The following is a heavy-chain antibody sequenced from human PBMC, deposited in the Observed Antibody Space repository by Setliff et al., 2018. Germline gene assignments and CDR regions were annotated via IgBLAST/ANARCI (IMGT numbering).Heavy chain of an antibody. V-gene: IGHV3-74*01. J-gene: IGHJ3*02. CDR1: GFTFSNYW. D-gene: IGHD1-26*01. CDR2: INGDGSST. Sequence: GESLKISCEASGFTFSNYWMHWVRQGPGKPLVWVSRINGDGSSTTYADSVKGRFTISRDNAKNTVYLQMNSLRVEDTAVYYCIRDWGGVGATNGLDIWGQGTMVTVSS. CDR3: IRDWGGVGATNGLDI.